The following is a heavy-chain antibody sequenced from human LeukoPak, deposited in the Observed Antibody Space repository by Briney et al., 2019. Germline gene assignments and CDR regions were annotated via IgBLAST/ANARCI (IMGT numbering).Heavy chain of an antibody. J-gene: IGHJ6*03. CDR3: ASEGYNWNYHPGIMDV. CDR2: ISSSGSTI. Sequence: GGSLRLSCAASGFTFDDHGMSWIRQAPGKGLEWVSYISSSGSTIYYADSVKGRFTISRDNAKNSLYLQMNSLRAKDTAVYYCASEGYNWNYHPGIMDVWGKGTTVTVSS. D-gene: IGHD1-7*01. V-gene: IGHV3-11*04. CDR1: GFTFDDHG.